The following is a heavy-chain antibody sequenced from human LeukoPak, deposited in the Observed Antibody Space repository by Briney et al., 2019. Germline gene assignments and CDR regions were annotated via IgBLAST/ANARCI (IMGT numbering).Heavy chain of an antibody. J-gene: IGHJ4*02. CDR1: GFTFSSYA. V-gene: IGHV3-30-3*01. Sequence: GGSLRLSCAASGFTFSSYAMHWVRQAPGKGLEWVAVISYDGSNKYYADSVKGRFTISRDNSKNTLYLQMNSLRAEDTAVYYCARDEVGATFQRVDYWGQGTLVTVSS. CDR3: ARDEVGATFQRVDY. CDR2: ISYDGSNK. D-gene: IGHD1-26*01.